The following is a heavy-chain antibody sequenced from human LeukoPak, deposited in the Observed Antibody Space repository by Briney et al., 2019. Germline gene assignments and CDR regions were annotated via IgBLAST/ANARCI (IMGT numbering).Heavy chain of an antibody. D-gene: IGHD5-18*01. CDR2: ISGSGATI. CDR1: GFTFSSYS. Sequence: QAGGSLRLSCAASGFTFSSYSTNWVRQAPGKGLEWVSYISGSGATIDYADSVKGRFTISRDNAKNSLYLQMNSLRAEDTAVYYCSRLRGYSYGYGDYWGQGTLVTVSS. CDR3: SRLRGYSYGYGDY. J-gene: IGHJ4*02. V-gene: IGHV3-48*04.